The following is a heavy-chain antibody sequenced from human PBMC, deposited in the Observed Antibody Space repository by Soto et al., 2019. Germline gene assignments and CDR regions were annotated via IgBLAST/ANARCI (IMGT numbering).Heavy chain of an antibody. Sequence: SCKASGYTFTSYGISWVRQAPGQGLEWMGWISAYNGNTNYAQKLQGRVTMTTDTSTSTAYMELRSLRSDDTAVYYCARDRRCSSTSCYTFGNWFDPWGQGTLVTVSS. CDR2: ISAYNGNT. V-gene: IGHV1-18*04. D-gene: IGHD2-2*02. J-gene: IGHJ5*02. CDR3: ARDRRCSSTSCYTFGNWFDP. CDR1: GYTFTSYG.